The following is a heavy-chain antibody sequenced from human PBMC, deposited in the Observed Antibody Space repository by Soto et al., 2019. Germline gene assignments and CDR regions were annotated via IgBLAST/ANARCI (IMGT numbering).Heavy chain of an antibody. CDR1: GASVRSGDYY. CDR3: VGTGTTDDY. CDR2: IYNSGGS. D-gene: IGHD4-17*01. V-gene: IGHV4-30-4*01. J-gene: IGHJ4*02. Sequence: QVQLQESGPGPVKPSQTLSLTCSVSGASVRSGDYYWSSIRQAPGKGLEWIGYIYNSGGSYYNPSLKGRLTISIDTSKNQFSLKLNSVTAADTAIYYCVGTGTTDDYWGRGTLVTVSS.